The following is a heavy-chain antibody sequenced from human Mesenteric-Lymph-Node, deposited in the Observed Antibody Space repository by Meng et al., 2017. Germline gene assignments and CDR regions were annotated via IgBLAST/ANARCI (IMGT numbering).Heavy chain of an antibody. D-gene: IGHD5-12*01. J-gene: IGHJ6*02. V-gene: IGHV3-11*01. Sequence: GESLKISCAASGFTFSDYYMSWIRQAPGKGLEWVSYISSSGSTIYYADSVKGRFTISRDNAKNSLYLQMNSLRAEDTAVYYCARYSGYVFYYYYYGMDVWGQATTVTVSS. CDR3: ARYSGYVFYYYYYGMDV. CDR1: GFTFSDYY. CDR2: ISSSGSTI.